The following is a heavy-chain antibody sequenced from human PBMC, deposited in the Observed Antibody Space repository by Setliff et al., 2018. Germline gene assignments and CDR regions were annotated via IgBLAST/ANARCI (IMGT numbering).Heavy chain of an antibody. V-gene: IGHV1-18*01. Sequence: ASVKVSCKASGYTFTSYAVTWVRQAPGQGLEWMGGISGYNGNTNYAQNLQGRVTITTDPSSRTAYVELRSLRSDDTAVYYCARDTSTRSAASDPSFNFDFWGQGSLVTVSS. CDR1: GYTFTSYA. CDR3: ARDTSTRSAASDPSFNFDF. CDR2: ISGYNGNT. D-gene: IGHD5-12*01. J-gene: IGHJ4*02.